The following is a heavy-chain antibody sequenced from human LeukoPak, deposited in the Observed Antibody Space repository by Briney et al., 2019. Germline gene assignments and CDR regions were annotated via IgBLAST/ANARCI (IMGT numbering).Heavy chain of an antibody. CDR2: INHSGSI. CDR1: GGSNSSYY. J-gene: IGHJ4*02. Sequence: SETLSLTCTVSGGSNSSYYWTWIRQPPGKGLEWIGEINHSGSINYNPSLKSRVTISVDTSKNQFSLKLSSVTAADTAVYFCASVVVVTAIWSYWGQGTLVTVSS. V-gene: IGHV4-34*01. D-gene: IGHD2-21*02. CDR3: ASVVVVTAIWSY.